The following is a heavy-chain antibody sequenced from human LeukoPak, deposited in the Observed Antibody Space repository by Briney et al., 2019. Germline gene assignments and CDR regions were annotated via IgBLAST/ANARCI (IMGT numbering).Heavy chain of an antibody. CDR1: GGSFSGYY. D-gene: IGHD6-13*01. CDR3: ARLELAAAGSRWFDP. Sequence: SETLSLTCAVYGGSFSGYYWSWLRQPAGKGLEWVGRIYTSGSTNYNPSLKSRVTISVDTSKNQFSLKLSSVTAADTAVYYCARLELAAAGSRWFDPWGQGTLVTVSS. CDR2: IYTSGST. J-gene: IGHJ5*02. V-gene: IGHV4-59*10.